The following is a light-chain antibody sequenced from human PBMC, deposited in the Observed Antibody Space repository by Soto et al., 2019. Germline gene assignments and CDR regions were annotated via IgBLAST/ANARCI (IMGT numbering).Light chain of an antibody. CDR3: QHYNSYSEA. Sequence: DIQMTQSPSTLSGSVGDRVTITCRASQTISSWLAWYQQKPGKAPKLLIYKASTLTSGVQSRFSGSGSGTEFTLTISSLQPDDFETYYCQHYNSYSEAFGQGTKVDIK. CDR1: QTISSW. CDR2: KAS. J-gene: IGKJ1*01. V-gene: IGKV1-5*03.